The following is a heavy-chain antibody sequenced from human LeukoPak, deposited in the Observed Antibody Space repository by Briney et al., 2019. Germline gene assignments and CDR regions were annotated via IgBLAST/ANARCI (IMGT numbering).Heavy chain of an antibody. J-gene: IGHJ6*03. Sequence: GGSVKVSCKASGYTFTSYGISWVRQAPGQGLEWMGWISAYNGNTNYAQKLQGRVTMTTDTSRSTAYMELRSLRSDDTAVYYCATDLPSVQWLVRGSYYYYYYMDVWGKGTTVTVSS. D-gene: IGHD6-19*01. V-gene: IGHV1-18*01. CDR1: GYTFTSYG. CDR3: ATDLPSVQWLVRGSYYYYYYMDV. CDR2: ISAYNGNT.